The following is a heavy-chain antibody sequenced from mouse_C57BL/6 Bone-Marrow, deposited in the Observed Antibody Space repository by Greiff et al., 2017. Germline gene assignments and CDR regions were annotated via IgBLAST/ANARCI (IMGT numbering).Heavy chain of an antibody. J-gene: IGHJ3*01. Sequence: EVQLQQSGPGLVKPSQTVFLTCTVTGISITTGNYRWSWIRQFPGNKLEWIGYIYYSGTITYNPSLTSRTTITRDTPKNQFFLEMNSLTAEDTATYYCARDDDYDGAWFAYWGQGTLVTVSA. CDR2: IYYSGTI. D-gene: IGHD2-4*01. V-gene: IGHV3-5*01. CDR3: ARDDDYDGAWFAY. CDR1: GISITTGNYR.